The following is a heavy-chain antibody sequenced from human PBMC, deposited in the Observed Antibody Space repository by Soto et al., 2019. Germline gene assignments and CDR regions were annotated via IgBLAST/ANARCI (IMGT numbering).Heavy chain of an antibody. CDR2: IFPDDSNT. CDR3: ARRLYDTSGYRYFDY. Sequence: PGESLKISCKASGYSFNSYWIGWVRQMPGKGLEWMGVIFPDDSNTRYSPSFQGQVTISADKSITTAYLQWNSLKATDTALYYRARRLYDTSGYRYFDYWGQGTLVTVSS. V-gene: IGHV5-51*01. CDR1: GYSFNSYW. J-gene: IGHJ4*02. D-gene: IGHD3-22*01.